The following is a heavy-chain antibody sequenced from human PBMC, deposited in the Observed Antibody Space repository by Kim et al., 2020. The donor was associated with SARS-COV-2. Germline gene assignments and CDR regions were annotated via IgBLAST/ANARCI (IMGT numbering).Heavy chain of an antibody. D-gene: IGHD4-17*01. CDR1: GGTFSSYA. CDR3: ARALNGDYGLVDY. J-gene: IGHJ4*02. CDR2: IIPIFGTA. Sequence: SVKVSCKASGGTFSSYAISWVRQAPGQGLEWMGGIIPIFGTANYAQKSQGRVTITADESTSTAYMELSSLRSEDTAVYYCARALNGDYGLVDYWGQGTLVTVSS. V-gene: IGHV1-69*13.